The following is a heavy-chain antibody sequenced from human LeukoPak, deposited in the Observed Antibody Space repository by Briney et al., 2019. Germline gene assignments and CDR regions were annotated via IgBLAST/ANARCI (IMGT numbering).Heavy chain of an antibody. Sequence: SETLSLTCTVSGGSISSSSYYWGWIRQPPGKGLEWIGSIYYSGSTYYNPSLKSRVTISVDTSKNQFSLRLSSVTAADTAMYYCARLSYRRFDYWGQGNLVAVSS. CDR1: GGSISSSSYY. CDR2: IYYSGST. V-gene: IGHV4-39*01. D-gene: IGHD4-11*01. CDR3: ARLSYRRFDY. J-gene: IGHJ4*02.